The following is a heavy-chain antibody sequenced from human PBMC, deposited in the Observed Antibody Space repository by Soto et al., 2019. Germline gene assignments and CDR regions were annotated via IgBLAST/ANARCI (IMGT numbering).Heavy chain of an antibody. J-gene: IGHJ6*02. CDR1: GFTFSSYA. D-gene: IGHD2-2*01. CDR3: TTTATSGLKGLGVVPAAMRYYYYYGMDV. CDR2: INGRTGGGTT. Sequence: GGSLRLSCAASGFTFSSYAMSWVRQAPGKGLEWVAPINGRTGGGTTDYAAPVKGRFTISRDDSKNTLYLQMNSLKTEDTAVYYCTTTATSGLKGLGVVPAAMRYYYYYGMDVWGQGTTVTVS. V-gene: IGHV3-15*01.